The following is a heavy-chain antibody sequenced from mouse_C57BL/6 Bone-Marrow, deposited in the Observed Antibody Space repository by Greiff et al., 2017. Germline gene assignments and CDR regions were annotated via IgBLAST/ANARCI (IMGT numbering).Heavy chain of an antibody. V-gene: IGHV1-26*01. D-gene: IGHD1-1*01. CDR2: INPNNGGT. CDR1: GYTFTDYY. CDR3: ARDYYGSSDY. J-gene: IGHJ2*01. Sequence: VQLQQSGPELVKPGASVKISCKASGYTFTDYYMNWVKQSHGKSLEWIVDINPNNGGTSYNQKFKGKATLTVDKSSSTAYMEIRSLTSEGSAVYYCARDYYGSSDYWGQGTTLTVSS.